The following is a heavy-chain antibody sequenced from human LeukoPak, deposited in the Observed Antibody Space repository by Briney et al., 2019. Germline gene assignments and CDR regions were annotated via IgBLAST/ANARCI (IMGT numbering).Heavy chain of an antibody. D-gene: IGHD3-10*01. J-gene: IGHJ6*02. CDR1: GGALSRYA. CDR3: ARDDGSGQYYYGMDV. Sequence: SVKVSCKASGGALSRYAISWVRQAPGQGLEWMGGIIPISGPASYAQKFQGRVTITADESTNTAYMELSSLRSEDTAVYYCARDDGSGQYYYGMDVWGQGTTVTVSS. CDR2: IIPISGPA. V-gene: IGHV1-69*13.